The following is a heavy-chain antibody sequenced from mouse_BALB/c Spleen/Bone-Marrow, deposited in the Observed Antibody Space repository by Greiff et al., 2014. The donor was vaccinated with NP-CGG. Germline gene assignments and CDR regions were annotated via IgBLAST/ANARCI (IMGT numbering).Heavy chain of an antibody. CDR3: ARWGYYYAMDY. Sequence: EVQLQQSGGGLVQPGGSRKLSCAASGFTFSSFGMHWVRQAPEKGLEWVAYISSGSSTIYYADTVKGRFTISRDNPKNTLFLQMTSLRSEDTAMYHCARWGYYYAMDYWGQGTSVTVSS. CDR2: ISSGSSTI. CDR1: GFTFSSFG. J-gene: IGHJ4*01. V-gene: IGHV5-17*02.